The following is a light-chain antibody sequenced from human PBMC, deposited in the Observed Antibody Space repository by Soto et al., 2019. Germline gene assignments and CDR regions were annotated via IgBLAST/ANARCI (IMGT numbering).Light chain of an antibody. CDR2: LERSGTY. J-gene: IGLJ3*02. V-gene: IGLV4-60*03. CDR3: QAWGTGGV. CDR1: SDHSSYI. Sequence: QSVLTQSSSASASLGSSVKLTCTLGSDHSSYIIAWHQQQPGQAPRFLMKLERSGTYNKGSGVPDRFSGSSSGADRYLTISNLQSEDEADYYCQAWGTGGVFGGGTKLTVL.